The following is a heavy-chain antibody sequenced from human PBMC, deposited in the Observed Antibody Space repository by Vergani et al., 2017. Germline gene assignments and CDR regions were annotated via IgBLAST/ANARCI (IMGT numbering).Heavy chain of an antibody. D-gene: IGHD3-22*01. CDR3: ARHGNNDSSGYYYGFDY. V-gene: IGHV4-30-4*01. CDR2: SYYSGST. CDR1: GGSISSGDYY. Sequence: QVQLQESGPGLVKPSQTLSLTCTVSGGSISSGDYYWSWIRQPPGKGLEWIGYSYYSGSTYYNPSLKSLVTISVDTSKNQFSLKLSSVTAADTAVYYCARHGNNDSSGYYYGFDYWGQGTLVTVSS. J-gene: IGHJ4*02.